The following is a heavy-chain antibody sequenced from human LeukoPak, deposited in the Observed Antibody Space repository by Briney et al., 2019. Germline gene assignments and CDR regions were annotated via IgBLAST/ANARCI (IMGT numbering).Heavy chain of an antibody. CDR1: GYTFTSYD. CDR3: ARPTYDFWSGYYDFDY. V-gene: IGHV1-8*01. Sequence: ASVKVSCKASGYTFTSYDINWVRQATGQGLEWMGWRNPNSGKTGYAQKFQGRVTMTRDTSISTAYMELSSLRSEDTAVYYCARPTYDFWSGYYDFDYWGQGTLVTVSS. D-gene: IGHD3-3*01. CDR2: RNPNSGKT. J-gene: IGHJ4*02.